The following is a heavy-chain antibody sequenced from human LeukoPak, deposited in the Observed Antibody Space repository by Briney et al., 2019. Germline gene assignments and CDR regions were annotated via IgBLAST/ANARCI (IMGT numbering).Heavy chain of an antibody. Sequence: PGGSLRLSCAASGFSFNTYTMRWVRQAPGKGLVWVSRINSDGSSITYADSVKGRFTISRDNATNTLYLQMNSLRVEDTAVYYCAREGRVSGYDFDCWGQGTLVTVSS. CDR3: AREGRVSGYDFDC. CDR2: INSDGSSI. V-gene: IGHV3-74*03. D-gene: IGHD5-12*01. CDR1: GFSFNTYT. J-gene: IGHJ4*02.